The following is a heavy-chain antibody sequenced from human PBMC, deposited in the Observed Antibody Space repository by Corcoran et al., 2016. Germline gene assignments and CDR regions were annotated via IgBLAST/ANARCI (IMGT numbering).Heavy chain of an antibody. V-gene: IGHV4-4*07. J-gene: IGHJ4*02. D-gene: IGHD3-22*01. Sequence: QVQLQESGPGLVKPSETLSLTCTVSGGSISSYYWSWIRQPAGKGLEWIGRIYTSGGTNYNPSLKSRVTMSVDTSKNQFSLKLSSVTAEDTAGDYWAGGDDDSSGYYYEPFDYWVQGTLVTVSS. CDR2: IYTSGGT. CDR3: AGGDDDSSGYYYEPFDY. CDR1: GGSISSYY.